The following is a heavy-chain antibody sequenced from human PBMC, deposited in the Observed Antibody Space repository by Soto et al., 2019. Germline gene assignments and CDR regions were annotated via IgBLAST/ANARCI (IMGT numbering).Heavy chain of an antibody. CDR1: GYTFTSNG. J-gene: IGHJ4*02. V-gene: IGHV1-18*01. CDR3: ARDLAYCGGDCYPIDY. CDR2: ISAYNGNT. Sequence: QVQLVQSGAEVKKPGASVKVSCKASGYTFTSNGISWVRQAPGQGLEWMGWISAYNGNTNYAQKLQGRVTMTTDTTTSTAYMERRSLRSDDTAVYYCARDLAYCGGDCYPIDYWGQGTLVTVSS. D-gene: IGHD2-21*02.